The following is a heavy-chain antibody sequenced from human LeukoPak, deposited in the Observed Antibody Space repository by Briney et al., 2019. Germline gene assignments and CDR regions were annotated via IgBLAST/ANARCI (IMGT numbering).Heavy chain of an antibody. CDR2: INHSGST. J-gene: IGHJ4*02. CDR3: ARNDFWSGYSRTFDY. Sequence: SETLSLTCAVYGGSFSGYYWSWIRQPPGKGLELIGEINHSGSTNYNPSLKSRVTISVDTSKNQFSLKLSSVTAADTAVYYCARNDFWSGYSRTFDYWGQGTLVTVSS. V-gene: IGHV4-34*01. CDR1: GGSFSGYY. D-gene: IGHD3-3*01.